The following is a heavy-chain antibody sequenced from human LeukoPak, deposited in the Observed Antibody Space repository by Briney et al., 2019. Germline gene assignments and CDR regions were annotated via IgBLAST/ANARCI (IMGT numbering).Heavy chain of an antibody. CDR1: GGSISSHS. CDR2: IYYSGRT. J-gene: IGHJ4*02. D-gene: IGHD5-24*01. Sequence: SETLSLTCTVSGGSISSHSWSWIRQPPGKGLEWIGYIYYSGRTNYNPSLKSRVTISVDTSKNQFYLKLTSMTAADTAVYYCARDEGVNGYTFWGQGTLVTVSS. CDR3: ARDEGVNGYTF. V-gene: IGHV4-59*11.